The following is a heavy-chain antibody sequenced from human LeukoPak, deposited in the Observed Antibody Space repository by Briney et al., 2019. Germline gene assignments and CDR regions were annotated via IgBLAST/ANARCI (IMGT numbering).Heavy chain of an antibody. V-gene: IGHV1-2*02. CDR1: GGTFSSYA. J-gene: IGHJ6*03. CDR2: INPNSGGT. D-gene: IGHD5-12*01. CDR3: ARDLGSGYSNFYYMDV. Sequence: ASVKVSCKASGGTFSSYAISWVRQAPGQGLEWMGWINPNSGGTNYAQKFQGRVTMTRDTSISTAYMELSRLRSDDTAVYYCARDLGSGYSNFYYMDVWGKGTTVTVSS.